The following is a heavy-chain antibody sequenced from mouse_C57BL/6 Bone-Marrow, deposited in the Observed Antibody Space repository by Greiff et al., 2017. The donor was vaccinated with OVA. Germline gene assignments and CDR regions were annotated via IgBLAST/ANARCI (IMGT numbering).Heavy chain of an antibody. V-gene: IGHV5-6*01. CDR3: ARQGLRYYFDY. CDR1: GFTFSSYG. CDR2: ISSGGSYT. Sequence: EVHLVESGGDLVKPGGSLKLSCAASGFTFSSYGMSWVRQTPDKRLEWVATISSGGSYTYYPDSVKGRFTISRDNAKNTLYLQMSSLKSEDTAMYYCARQGLRYYFDYWGQGTTLTVSS. J-gene: IGHJ2*01. D-gene: IGHD1-1*01.